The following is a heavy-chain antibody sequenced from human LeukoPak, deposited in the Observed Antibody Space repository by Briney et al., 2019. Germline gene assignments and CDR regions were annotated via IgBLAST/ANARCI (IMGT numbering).Heavy chain of an antibody. CDR1: GYTFTTYD. J-gene: IGHJ5*02. CDR2: MNPNSGNT. Sequence: ASVKVSCKASGYTFTTYDINWVRQAPGQGLECMGWMNPNSGNTGYAQKFQGRVTMTRNTSISTAYMELSSLRSEDTAVYYCARGPNKSDGGNSGSAWFDPWGQGTLVTVSS. CDR3: ARGPNKSDGGNSGSAWFDP. D-gene: IGHD4-23*01. V-gene: IGHV1-8*01.